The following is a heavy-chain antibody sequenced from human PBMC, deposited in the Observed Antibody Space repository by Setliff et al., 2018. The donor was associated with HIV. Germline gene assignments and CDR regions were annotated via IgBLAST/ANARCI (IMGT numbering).Heavy chain of an antibody. CDR3: ARRVGQWLVHGWFDP. D-gene: IGHD6-19*01. Sequence: SVKVSCKASGGTFSSYAISWVRQAPGQGLEWMGGIIPIFGTANYAQKFQGRVTITAEESTSTAYMELSSLGSEDTAGYYCARRVGQWLVHGWFDPWGQGTLVTVSS. CDR2: IIPIFGTA. V-gene: IGHV1-69*13. J-gene: IGHJ5*02. CDR1: GGTFSSYA.